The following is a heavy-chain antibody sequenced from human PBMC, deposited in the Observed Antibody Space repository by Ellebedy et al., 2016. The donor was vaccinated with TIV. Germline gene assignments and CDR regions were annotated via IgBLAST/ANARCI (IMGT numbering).Heavy chain of an antibody. V-gene: IGHV3-33*01. CDR3: ARDLRWDWSGQRFDY. Sequence: GESLKISCAASGFTFSNYGIHWVRQAPGKGLEWVALIWYDGSNEHYEDSVKGRFTISRDNSKDTVFLQLTSLIDEDTATYYCARDLRWDWSGQRFDYWGQGTLVTVSS. CDR1: GFTFSNYG. D-gene: IGHD3-3*01. J-gene: IGHJ4*02. CDR2: IWYDGSNE.